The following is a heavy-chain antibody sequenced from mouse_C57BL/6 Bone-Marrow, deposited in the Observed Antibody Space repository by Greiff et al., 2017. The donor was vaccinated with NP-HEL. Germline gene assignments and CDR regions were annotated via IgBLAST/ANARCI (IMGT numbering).Heavy chain of an antibody. J-gene: IGHJ2*01. V-gene: IGHV5-16*01. CDR1: GFTFSDYY. CDR2: INYDGSST. Sequence: EVQLMESEGGLVQPGSSMKLSCTASGFTFSDYYMAWVRQVPEKGLEWVANINYDGSSTYYLDSLKSRFILSRDNAKNILYLQMSSLKSEDTATYYCARERYYDCDDGRLLDYWGKGTTLTVAS. CDR3: ARERYYDCDDGRLLDY. D-gene: IGHD2-4*01.